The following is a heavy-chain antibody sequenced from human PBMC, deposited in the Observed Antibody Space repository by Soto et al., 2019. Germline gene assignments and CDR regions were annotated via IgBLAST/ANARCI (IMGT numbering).Heavy chain of an antibody. J-gene: IGHJ6*02. D-gene: IGHD3-3*01. V-gene: IGHV3-48*02. Sequence: PGGSLRLPFVASGFSLSEYAVNWVRPAPGKEQDRVSFISSDRRTIYYADSVEGRFTVSRDNARNSVSLQMDSLRDEDAAVYYCARIKLVEWFFINVDVYDMDVWGQGTPVTVSS. CDR1: GFSLSEYA. CDR2: ISSDRRTI. CDR3: ARIKLVEWFFINVDVYDMDV.